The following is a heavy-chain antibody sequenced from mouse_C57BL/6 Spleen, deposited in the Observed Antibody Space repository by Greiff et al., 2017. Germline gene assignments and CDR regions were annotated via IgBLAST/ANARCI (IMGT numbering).Heavy chain of an antibody. CDR2: MYPRDVRT. CDR3: AKGDYYGTPYYFDY. V-gene: IGHV1-85*01. J-gene: IGHJ2*01. CDR1: GYTFTSYD. Sequence: QVQLKQSGPELVKPGASVKLSCKASGYTFTSYDINWVKQRPGQGLEWIGWMYPRDVRTKYTEKFKGKATLTVDPSSSTAYMELHSLTSEDSAVYFCAKGDYYGTPYYFDYWGQGTTRTVSS. D-gene: IGHD1-1*01.